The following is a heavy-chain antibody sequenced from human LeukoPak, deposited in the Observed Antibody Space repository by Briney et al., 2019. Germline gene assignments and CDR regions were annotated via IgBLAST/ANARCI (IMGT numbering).Heavy chain of an antibody. Sequence: PSETLSLTCAVYGGSFSGYYWSWIRQPPGKGLEWIGEINHSGSTNYNPSLKSRVTISVDTSKNQFSLKLSSVTAADTAVYYCARDYGDCGFDYWGQGTLVTVSS. CDR2: INHSGST. D-gene: IGHD4-17*01. J-gene: IGHJ4*02. CDR3: ARDYGDCGFDY. CDR1: GGSFSGYY. V-gene: IGHV4-34*01.